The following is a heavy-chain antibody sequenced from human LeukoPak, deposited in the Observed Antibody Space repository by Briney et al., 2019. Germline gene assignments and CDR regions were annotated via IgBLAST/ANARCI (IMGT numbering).Heavy chain of an antibody. V-gene: IGHV3-30*18. CDR1: GFTFSSYG. CDR2: ISYDGGNE. D-gene: IGHD3-22*01. CDR3: AKDFVAGITMIVVVIPYYGMDV. J-gene: IGHJ6*02. Sequence: PGGSLRLSCAASGFTFSSYGMHCVRQAPGKGLEWVAVISYDGGNEYYADSVKGRFTISTDNSKNTLYLQMNSLRAEDTAVYYCAKDFVAGITMIVVVIPYYGMDVWGQGTTVTVSS.